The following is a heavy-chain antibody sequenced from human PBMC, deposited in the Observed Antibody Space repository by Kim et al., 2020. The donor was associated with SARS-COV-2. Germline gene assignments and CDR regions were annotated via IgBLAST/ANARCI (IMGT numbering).Heavy chain of an antibody. D-gene: IGHD2-2*01. J-gene: IGHJ1*01. Sequence: GESLKISCKGSGYSFTSYWIGWVRQMPGKGLEWMGIIYPGDSDTRYSPSFQGQVTISADKSISTAYLQWGSLKASDTAMYYCARLGGYCSSTSCPKTYFQHWGQGTPVTVSS. CDR2: IYPGDSDT. CDR3: ARLGGYCSSTSCPKTYFQH. CDR1: GYSFTSYW. V-gene: IGHV5-51*01.